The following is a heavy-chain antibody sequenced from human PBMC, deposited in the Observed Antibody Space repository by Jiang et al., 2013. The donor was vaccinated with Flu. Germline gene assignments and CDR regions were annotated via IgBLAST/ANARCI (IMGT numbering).Heavy chain of an antibody. CDR1: GFSFSDSY. CDR3: SRDLRRLPH. Sequence: QLLESGGGLVKPGGSLRLSCAASGFSFSDSYMSWLRQAPGKGLESLAYISGNSGDINYADSVKGRFTISRDNADNSLHLQMNGLKADDAAVYYCSRDLRRLPHWGQGTLVTVSS. V-gene: IGHV3-11*05. CDR2: ISGNSGDI. J-gene: IGHJ4*02.